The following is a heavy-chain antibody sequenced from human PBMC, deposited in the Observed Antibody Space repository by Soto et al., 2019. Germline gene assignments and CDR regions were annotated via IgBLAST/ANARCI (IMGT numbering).Heavy chain of an antibody. J-gene: IGHJ4*02. V-gene: IGHV4-31*03. D-gene: IGHD1-26*01. CDR1: GGSIRSGGYY. Sequence: QVQLQESGQGLVKPSQTLSLTCTVSGGSIRSGGYYWSWISQHPGKGLEWIGYIYYSGSTCYNPSRKCRVTISVDTSKNQFSLKLSSVTAADTAVYYCAREGSRAYYFDYWGQGTLVTVSS. CDR2: IYYSGST. CDR3: AREGSRAYYFDY.